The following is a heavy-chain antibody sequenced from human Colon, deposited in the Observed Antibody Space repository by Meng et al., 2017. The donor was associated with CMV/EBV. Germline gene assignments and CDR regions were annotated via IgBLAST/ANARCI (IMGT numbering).Heavy chain of an antibody. D-gene: IGHD4-17*01. CDR1: GGTFNRHV. Sequence: SVKVSCKASGGTFNRHVISWVRQAPGQGLEWMGGIIPVLGTETYAQKFQGRVTITTDESTATAYMELSSLTSEDTAVYYCARDWDDYGDYITISDYYYYGMDVWGQGTTVTVSS. V-gene: IGHV1-69*05. CDR3: ARDWDDYGDYITISDYYYYGMDV. J-gene: IGHJ6*02. CDR2: IIPVLGTE.